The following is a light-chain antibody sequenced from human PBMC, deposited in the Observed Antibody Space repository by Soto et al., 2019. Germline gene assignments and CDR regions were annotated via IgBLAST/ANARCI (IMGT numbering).Light chain of an antibody. CDR1: SSDVGGYNY. CDR2: DVS. CDR3: SSYAGSNNLV. V-gene: IGLV2-8*01. J-gene: IGLJ1*01. Sequence: QSALTQPPSASGSLGQSVTISCTGTSSDVGGYNYVSWYQQHPGKATKLMIYDVSQRPSGVPDRFSGSKSGNTASLTVSGLQAEDEADYYCSSYAGSNNLVFGTGTKVTVL.